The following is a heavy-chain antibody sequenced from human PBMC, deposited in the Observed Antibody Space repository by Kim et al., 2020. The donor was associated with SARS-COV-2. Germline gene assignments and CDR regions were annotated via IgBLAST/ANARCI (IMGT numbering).Heavy chain of an antibody. D-gene: IGHD3-22*01. CDR3: ARDHAYYYDSSVPEDYYYGVDV. Sequence: SETLSLTCTVSGGSISSSSYYWGWIRQPPGKVLEWIGSIYYSGSTYYNPSLKSRVTISVDTSKNQFSLKLSSVTAADTAVYYCARDHAYYYDSSVPEDYYYGVDVCGQGTTVTVSS. CDR1: GGSISSSSYY. J-gene: IGHJ6*02. V-gene: IGHV4-39*07. CDR2: IYYSGST.